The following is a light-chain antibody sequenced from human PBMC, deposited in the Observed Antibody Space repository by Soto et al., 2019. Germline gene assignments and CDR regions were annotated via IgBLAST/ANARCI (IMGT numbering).Light chain of an antibody. CDR1: QSVSSN. CDR2: GAS. J-gene: IGKJ4*01. Sequence: EFVLTQSPGTLSFSPGERATLSCRASQSVSSNLAWYQQKPGQAPRLLIYGASTRATGIPARFSGSGSGTEFTLTISSLQSEDFAVYYCQQYNNWPLTFGGGTKVDIK. V-gene: IGKV3-15*01. CDR3: QQYNNWPLT.